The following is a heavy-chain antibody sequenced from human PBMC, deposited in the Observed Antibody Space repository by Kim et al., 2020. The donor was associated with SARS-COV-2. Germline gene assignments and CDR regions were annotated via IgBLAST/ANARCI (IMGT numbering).Heavy chain of an antibody. CDR3: ARENYYGMDA. CDR2: SRI. V-gene: IGHV3-74*01. Sequence: SRISSADAVKGRFTISRGSAKNTLFLQMNTLRGEDTAVYDCARENYYGMDAWGQGSTVTVSS. J-gene: IGHJ6*02.